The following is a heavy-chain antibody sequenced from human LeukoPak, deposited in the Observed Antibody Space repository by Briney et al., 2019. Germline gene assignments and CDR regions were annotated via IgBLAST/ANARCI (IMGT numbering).Heavy chain of an antibody. CDR2: IYYSGST. D-gene: IGHD2-21*01. V-gene: IGHV4-59*08. CDR1: GGSIFSYY. Sequence: SETLSLTCTVSGGSIFSYYWSWIRQPPGQGLEWMGNIYYSGSTNYNTSLKSRVTMSVDTSKNQFSLRVSSVTAADTAVYYCARHLNNCGDDCYIFDYWGQGTLVTVSS. CDR3: ARHLNNCGDDCYIFDY. J-gene: IGHJ4*02.